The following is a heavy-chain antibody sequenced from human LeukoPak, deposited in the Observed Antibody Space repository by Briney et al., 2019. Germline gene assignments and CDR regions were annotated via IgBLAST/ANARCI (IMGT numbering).Heavy chain of an antibody. CDR1: VGSLIIADHY. CDR3: ARGYYDVLTNYPKNFDQ. D-gene: IGHD3-9*01. V-gene: IGHV4-30-4*01. CDR2: IFYSGST. Sequence: SQTLSLTRTVPVGSLIIADHYWGWIRQPPGKGLEWIGYIFYSGSTYYNPSLKSRLTISVDTSKNQFSLKLSSVTAADTAVYYCARGYYDVLTNYPKNFDQWGQGTLVTVSS. J-gene: IGHJ4*02.